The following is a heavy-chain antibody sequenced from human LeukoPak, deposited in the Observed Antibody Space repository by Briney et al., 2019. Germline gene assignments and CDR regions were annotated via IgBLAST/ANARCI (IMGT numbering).Heavy chain of an antibody. Sequence: ASVKVSCKASGYTFTSYGISWVRQAPGQGLEWMGWISTYIDKINYAHKFQGRVTMTTDTSTSTAYMEMSSLRTDDTAIYYCARGRKPGVAVAGTGYFFDPWGQGTLVIVSS. D-gene: IGHD6-19*01. CDR2: ISTYIDKI. V-gene: IGHV1-18*01. J-gene: IGHJ5*02. CDR1: GYTFTSYG. CDR3: ARGRKPGVAVAGTGYFFDP.